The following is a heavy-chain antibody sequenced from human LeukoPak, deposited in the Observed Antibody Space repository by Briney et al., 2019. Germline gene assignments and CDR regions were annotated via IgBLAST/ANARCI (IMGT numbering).Heavy chain of an antibody. V-gene: IGHV3-48*03. CDR2: ISSSSSHI. Sequence: GGSLRLSCVASGLNFSPYEMYWVRQAPGKGLDWVSYISSSSSHIYYADSVKGRFTVSRDNAKNSLYLQMNSLRAEDTAVYYCASSFYGSGSYSFDYWGQGTLVTVSS. CDR1: GLNFSPYE. CDR3: ASSFYGSGSYSFDY. J-gene: IGHJ4*02. D-gene: IGHD3-10*01.